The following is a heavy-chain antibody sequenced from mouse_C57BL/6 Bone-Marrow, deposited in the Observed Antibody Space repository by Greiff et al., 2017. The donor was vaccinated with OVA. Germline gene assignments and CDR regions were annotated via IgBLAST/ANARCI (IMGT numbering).Heavy chain of an antibody. J-gene: IGHJ2*01. CDR3: ARRNPPHDY. CDR1: GYSFTGYY. V-gene: IGHV1-42*01. CDR2: INPSTGGT. Sequence: VQLQQSGPELVKPGASVKISCKASGYSFTGYYMNWVKQSPEKSLEWIGEINPSTGGTTYNQKFKAKATLTVDKSSSTAYMQLKSLTSEDSAVYYCARRNPPHDYWGQGTTLTVSS.